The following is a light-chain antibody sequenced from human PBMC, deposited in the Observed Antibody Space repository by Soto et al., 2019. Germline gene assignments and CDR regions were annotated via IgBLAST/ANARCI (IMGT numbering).Light chain of an antibody. CDR2: DDN. Sequence: SVLTQPPSVSAAPGQKVTISCSGSSSNIGGNSVSWYQQLPGTASKLLIYDDNKRPSGIPDRFSGSKSGTSATLGITGFQTGDEADYYCGSWDSSLSAYVFGTGTKVTVL. V-gene: IGLV1-51*01. CDR3: GSWDSSLSAYV. J-gene: IGLJ1*01. CDR1: SSNIGGNS.